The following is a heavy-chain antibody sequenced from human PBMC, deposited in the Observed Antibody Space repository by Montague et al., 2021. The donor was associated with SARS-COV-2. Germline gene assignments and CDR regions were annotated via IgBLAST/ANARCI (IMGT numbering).Heavy chain of an antibody. D-gene: IGHD2-2*01. CDR1: GGSISSSSYY. CDR2: IYYSGST. Sequence: SETLSLTCTVSGGSISSSSYYWGWIRQPPGKGLEWIGSIYYSGSTYYNPSLKSRVTISADTSKNQFSLKLSSVTAADTAVYYCACVPYRLLFVPRYYGMDVWGQGTTVTVSS. J-gene: IGHJ6*02. CDR3: ACVPYRLLFVPRYYGMDV. V-gene: IGHV4-39*01.